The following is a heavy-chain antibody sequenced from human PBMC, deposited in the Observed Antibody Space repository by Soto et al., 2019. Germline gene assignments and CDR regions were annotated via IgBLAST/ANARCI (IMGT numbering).Heavy chain of an antibody. J-gene: IGHJ5*02. D-gene: IGHD2-2*01. CDR3: ARDLGDIVLVPAAARLFS. CDR1: GGTFSSYA. V-gene: IGHV1-69*12. CDR2: VIPIFGTA. Sequence: QVQLVQSGAEVKKPGSSVKVSCKASGGTFSSYAISWVRQAPGQGLEWMGGVIPIFGTANYALKFQGRVTITADQSTRKAYMELSSLRSEDTAVYYCARDLGDIVLVPAAARLFSWGQGTLVTGSS.